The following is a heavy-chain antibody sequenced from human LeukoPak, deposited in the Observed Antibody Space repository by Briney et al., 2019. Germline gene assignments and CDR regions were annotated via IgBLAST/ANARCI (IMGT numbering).Heavy chain of an antibody. CDR2: INWNGDRT. J-gene: IGHJ6*02. CDR3: ARVVTTVTTRTFSFYYYGLDV. V-gene: IGHV3-20*04. D-gene: IGHD4-17*01. CDR1: GFTFDDYG. Sequence: GGSLRLSCVASGFTFDDYGMTWVRQPPGKGLEWVSGINWNGDRTAYAASVKGRFTISRDNAKNSLFVQMNSLRAEDTALYFCARVVTTVTTRTFSFYYYGLDVWGQGTTVTVSS.